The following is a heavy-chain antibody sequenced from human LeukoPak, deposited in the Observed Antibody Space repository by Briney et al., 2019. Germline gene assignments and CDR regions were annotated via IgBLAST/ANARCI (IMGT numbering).Heavy chain of an antibody. CDR2: IYYSGST. Sequence: SETLSLTCTVSSGSISSYYWSWIRQPPGKGLEWIGYIYYSGSTNYNPSLKSRVTISVDTSKNQFSLKLSSVTAADTAVYYCARGHCSSGTCHSYLPYYFDYWGQGTLVTVSS. J-gene: IGHJ4*02. CDR3: ARGHCSSGTCHSYLPYYFDY. V-gene: IGHV4-59*01. D-gene: IGHD2-15*01. CDR1: SGSISSYY.